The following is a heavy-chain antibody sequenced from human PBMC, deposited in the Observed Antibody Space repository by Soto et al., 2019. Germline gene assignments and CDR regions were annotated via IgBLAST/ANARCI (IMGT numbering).Heavy chain of an antibody. CDR3: TTDGVLWFGELLFDY. D-gene: IGHD3-10*01. J-gene: IGHJ4*02. Sequence: GGSLRLSCAASGFTFSNAWMNWVRQAPGKGLEWVGRIKSKTDGGTTDYAAPVQGRFTISRDDSKNTLYLQMNSLKTEDTAVYYCTTDGVLWFGELLFDYWGQGTLVTVSS. V-gene: IGHV3-15*07. CDR2: IKSKTDGGTT. CDR1: GFTFSNAW.